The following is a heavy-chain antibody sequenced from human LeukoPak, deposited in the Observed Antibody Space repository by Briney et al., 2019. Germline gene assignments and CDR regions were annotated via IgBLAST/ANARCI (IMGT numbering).Heavy chain of an antibody. CDR3: ARELYPGFLEERGVGVAAFDI. CDR2: IIPIFGTA. V-gene: IGHV1-69*05. D-gene: IGHD3-3*01. J-gene: IGHJ3*02. Sequence: ASVKVSCKASGGTFSSYAISWVRQAPGQGLEWMGGIIPIFGTANYAQKFQGRVTITTDESTSTAYMELSSLRSEDTAVYYCARELYPGFLEERGVGVAAFDIWGQGTMVTVSS. CDR1: GGTFSSYA.